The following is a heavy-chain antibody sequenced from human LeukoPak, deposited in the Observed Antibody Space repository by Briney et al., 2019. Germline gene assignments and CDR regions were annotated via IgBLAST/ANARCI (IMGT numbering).Heavy chain of an antibody. CDR1: GFTFSNAW. CDR3: TTGEYYYDSSGYFRVSESYYFDY. J-gene: IGHJ4*02. CDR2: IKSKTDGGTT. V-gene: IGHV3-15*07. D-gene: IGHD3-22*01. Sequence: GGSLRLSCAASGFTFSNAWMNWVRQAPGKGLEWVGRIKSKTDGGTTDYAAPVKGRFTILRGDSKNTLYLQMNSLKTEDRAVYNCTTGEYYYDSSGYFRVSESYYFDYWGQGTLVTVSS.